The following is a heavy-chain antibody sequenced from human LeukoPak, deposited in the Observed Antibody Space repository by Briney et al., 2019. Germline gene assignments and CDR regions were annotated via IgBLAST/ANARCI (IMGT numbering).Heavy chain of an antibody. CDR1: VGSFSGYY. CDR2: INHSGST. J-gene: IGHJ4*02. V-gene: IGHV4-34*01. CDR3: ARKKDYDYVSGSYRYSGGFDY. D-gene: IGHD3-16*02. Sequence: PSETLSLTCAVYVGSFSGYYWTWIRQPPGKGLEWIGEINHSGSTDYNPSLKSRVTISVDTSKNQFSLKLSSVTAADTAVYYCARKKDYDYVSGSYRYSGGFDYWGQGTLVTVSS.